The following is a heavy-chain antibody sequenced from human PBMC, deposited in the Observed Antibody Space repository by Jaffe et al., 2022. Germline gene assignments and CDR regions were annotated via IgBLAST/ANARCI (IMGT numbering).Heavy chain of an antibody. J-gene: IGHJ5*02. Sequence: QVQLVQSGAEVKKPGASVKVSCKASGYTFTSYGISWVRQAPGQGLEWMGWISAYNGNTNYAQKLQGRVTMTTDTSTSTAYMELRSLRSDDTAVYYCARDVWEEIFGVVNLNWFDPWGQGTLVTVSS. D-gene: IGHD3-3*01. CDR2: ISAYNGNT. V-gene: IGHV1-18*01. CDR3: ARDVWEEIFGVVNLNWFDP. CDR1: GYTFTSYG.